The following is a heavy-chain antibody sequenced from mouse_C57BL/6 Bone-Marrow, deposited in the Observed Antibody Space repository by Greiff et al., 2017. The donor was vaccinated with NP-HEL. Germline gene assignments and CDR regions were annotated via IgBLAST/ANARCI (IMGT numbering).Heavy chain of an antibody. J-gene: IGHJ3*01. CDR3: ARTTVVAEAY. D-gene: IGHD1-1*01. CDR1: GYTFTSYG. V-gene: IGHV1-81*01. CDR2: IYPRSGNT. Sequence: ESGAELARPGASVKLSCKASGYTFTSYGISWVKQRTGQGLEWIGEIYPRSGNTYYNEKFKGKATLTADKSSSTAYMELRSLTSEDSAVYFCARTTVVAEAYWGQGTLVTVSA.